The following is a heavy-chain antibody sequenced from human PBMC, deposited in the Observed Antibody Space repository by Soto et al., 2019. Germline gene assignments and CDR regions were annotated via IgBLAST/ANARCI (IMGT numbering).Heavy chain of an antibody. Sequence: GGSLRLSCAASGFTFSSYGMHWVRQAPGKGLEWVAVISYDGSNKYYADSVKGRFTISRDNSKNTLYLQMNSLRAEDTAVYYCAKDVGLWEWGPGKIPDYWGQGTLVTVSS. CDR1: GFTFSSYG. CDR2: ISYDGSNK. J-gene: IGHJ4*02. CDR3: AKDVGLWEWGPGKIPDY. V-gene: IGHV3-30*18. D-gene: IGHD1-26*01.